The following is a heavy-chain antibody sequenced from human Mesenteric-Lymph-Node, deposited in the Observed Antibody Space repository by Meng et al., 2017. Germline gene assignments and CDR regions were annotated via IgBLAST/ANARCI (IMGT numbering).Heavy chain of an antibody. J-gene: IGHJ4*02. CDR3: ARVGAYCGGDCYHPR. CDR1: GGSLSSRNW. D-gene: IGHD2-21*02. CDR2: IYHSGST. V-gene: IGHV4-4*02. Sequence: QVQLQESGPGPVKPSGTLSLPCAVSGGSLSSRNWWSWVRQPPGKGLEWIGEIYHSGSTNYNPSLKSRVTISVDESKNQFSLRLSSVTAADTAVYYCARVGAYCGGDCYHPRWGQGTLVTVSS.